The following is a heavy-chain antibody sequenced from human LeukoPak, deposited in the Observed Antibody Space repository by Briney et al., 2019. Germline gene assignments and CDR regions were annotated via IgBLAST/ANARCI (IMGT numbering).Heavy chain of an antibody. J-gene: IGHJ4*02. Sequence: PGGSLRLSCAASGFTFSSYSMNWVRQAPGKGLEWVSSISSSSSYIYYADSVKGRFTISRDNAKNSLDLQMNSLRAEDTAVYYCARVVRARSGYSYDDYWGQGTLVTVSS. CDR1: GFTFSSYS. D-gene: IGHD5-18*01. CDR2: ISSSSSYI. CDR3: ARVVRARSGYSYDDY. V-gene: IGHV3-21*01.